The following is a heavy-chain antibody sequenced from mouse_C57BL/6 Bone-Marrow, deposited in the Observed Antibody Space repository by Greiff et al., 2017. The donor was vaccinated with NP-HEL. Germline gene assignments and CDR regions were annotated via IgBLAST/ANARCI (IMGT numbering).Heavy chain of an antibody. CDR3: ARHEIYYYGSSPFAY. V-gene: IGHV5-15*04. D-gene: IGHD1-1*01. J-gene: IGHJ3*01. CDR1: GFTFSDYG. CDR2: ISNLAYSI. Sequence: EVKLVESGGGLVQPGWSLTLSCAASGFTFSDYGLAWVRQAPRKGPAWVSFISNLAYSIYYADTVTGRFTISRENAKNTLYLEMSSLRSEDTAMYYCARHEIYYYGSSPFAYWGQGTLVTVSA.